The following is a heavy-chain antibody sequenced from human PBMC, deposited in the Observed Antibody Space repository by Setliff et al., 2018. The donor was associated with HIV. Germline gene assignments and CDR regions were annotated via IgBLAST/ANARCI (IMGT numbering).Heavy chain of an antibody. D-gene: IGHD6-19*01. V-gene: IGHV4-38-2*01. CDR3: ARPRRVRSRAWYWFDI. J-gene: IGHJ5*02. CDR2: IYQSGSI. Sequence: PSETLSLTCAASGYSINSGFSRAWIRQPPGQGPQWIGSIYQSGSIYYNPSLQSRVTISVGSSKNQFSLNLFSVTAADTAVYYCARPRRVRSRAWYWFDIWGQGTLVTVSS. CDR1: GYSINSGFS.